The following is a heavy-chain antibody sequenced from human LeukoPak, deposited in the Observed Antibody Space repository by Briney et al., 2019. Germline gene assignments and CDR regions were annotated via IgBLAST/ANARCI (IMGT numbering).Heavy chain of an antibody. D-gene: IGHD4-17*01. J-gene: IGHJ4*02. CDR3: AGGASYGVFDI. V-gene: IGHV4-59*08. CDR2: IYYDGTA. Sequence: PSETLSLTCSVSGGPIGSYYWSWIRQPPGKGLEWIGYIYYDGTAKYNPSLKSRFAISVDTSKKQFSLNLSSVTASDTAVYFCAGGASYGVFDIWGQGTLVTVSS. CDR1: GGPIGSYY.